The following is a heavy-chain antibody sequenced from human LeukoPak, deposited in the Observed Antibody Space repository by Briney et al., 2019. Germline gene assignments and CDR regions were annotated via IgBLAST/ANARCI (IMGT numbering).Heavy chain of an antibody. CDR3: ARARYHGLGSGYSGGFYYMDV. V-gene: IGHV4-59*01. J-gene: IGHJ6*03. CDR2: LSNTGSS. Sequence: PSETLSLTCSVSGDSISSSYWAWIRQPPGRGLEWIGYLSNTGSSTNNPSLKSRVGISLETPRNRFSLDLSSVTDADTAVYYCARARYHGLGSGYSGGFYYMDVWGKGTTVIVSS. CDR1: GDSISSSY. D-gene: IGHD3-3*01.